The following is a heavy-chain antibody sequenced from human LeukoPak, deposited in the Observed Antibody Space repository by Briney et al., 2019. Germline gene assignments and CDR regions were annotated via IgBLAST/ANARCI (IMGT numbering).Heavy chain of an antibody. V-gene: IGHV3-53*01. CDR1: GFTVSSNY. CDR3: ASYGSGSYRGLDY. CDR2: IYSGVTT. Sequence: SGGSLRLSCAPSGFTVSSNYMSWVRQSPGKGLEWVSVIYSGVTTYYAGSVKGRFTISRENSNETPYLKVSSLRAEDTAVYYCASYGSGSYRGLDYWGQGTLVTVSS. D-gene: IGHD3-10*01. J-gene: IGHJ4*02.